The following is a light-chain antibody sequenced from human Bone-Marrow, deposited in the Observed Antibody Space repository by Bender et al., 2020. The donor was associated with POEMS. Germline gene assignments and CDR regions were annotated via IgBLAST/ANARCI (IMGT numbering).Light chain of an antibody. Sequence: QSALTQPASVSGSPGQSITITCTGTTSDVGRYHYVSWYQHHPDKVPTLIIYDVSSRPSGVSSRFSGSKSGNTASLTISGLRPDDEADYFCCSYTGARTHVFGTGTSVSVL. CDR1: TSDVGRYHY. J-gene: IGLJ1*01. CDR3: CSYTGARTHV. V-gene: IGLV2-14*03. CDR2: DVS.